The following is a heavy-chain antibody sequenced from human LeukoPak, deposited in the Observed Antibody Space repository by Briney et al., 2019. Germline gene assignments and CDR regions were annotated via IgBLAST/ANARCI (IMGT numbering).Heavy chain of an antibody. V-gene: IGHV3-30*18. CDR2: ISYDGSNK. D-gene: IGHD6-13*01. CDR3: AKDARFGSSSWYYYYYGMDV. Sequence: QPGGSLRLSCAASGFTFSSYGMHWVRQAPGKGLEWVAVISYDGSNKYYADSVKGRFTISRDNSKNTLYLQMNSLRAEDTAVYYCAKDARFGSSSWYYYYYGMDVWGQGTTVTVSS. J-gene: IGHJ6*02. CDR1: GFTFSSYG.